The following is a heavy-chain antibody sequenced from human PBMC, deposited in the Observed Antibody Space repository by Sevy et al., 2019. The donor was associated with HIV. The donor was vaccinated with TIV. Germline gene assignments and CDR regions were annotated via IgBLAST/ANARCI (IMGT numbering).Heavy chain of an antibody. V-gene: IGHV3-23*01. J-gene: IGHJ4*02. Sequence: GGSLRLSCEASGFTFRSYAMSWVRQAPGKGLEWVSGIIGSGDNTYYADSVKGRFTVSSDNSKNTLYVQMNSLRAEDTAVYYCAKGVSWLVLGGYFDYWGQGTTVTVSS. CDR3: AKGVSWLVLGGYFDY. D-gene: IGHD6-19*01. CDR1: GFTFRSYA. CDR2: IIGSGDNT.